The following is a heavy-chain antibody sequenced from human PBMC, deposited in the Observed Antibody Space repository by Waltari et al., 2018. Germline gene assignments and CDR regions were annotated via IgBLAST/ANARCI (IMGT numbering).Heavy chain of an antibody. CDR1: GFTFSSYS. CDR3: ARATMVRGVYWYFDL. Sequence: EVQLVESGGGLVKPGGSLRLSCAASGFTFSSYSMNWVRQAPGKGLEWVSSISSSSSYIYYADSGKGRFTISRDNAKNSLYLQMNSLRAEDTAVYYCARATMVRGVYWYFDLWGRGTLVTVSS. D-gene: IGHD3-10*01. CDR2: ISSSSSYI. J-gene: IGHJ2*01. V-gene: IGHV3-21*01.